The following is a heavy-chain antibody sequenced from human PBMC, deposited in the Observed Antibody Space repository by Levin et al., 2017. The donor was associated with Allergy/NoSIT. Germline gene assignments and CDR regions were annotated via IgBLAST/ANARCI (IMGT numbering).Heavy chain of an antibody. CDR2: IKQDGSEK. Sequence: HPGGSLRLSCVASGFTFSSYWMSWVRQAPGKGPEWVANIKQDGSEKYYVDSVKGRFTISRDNANNSLYLQMDRLKAEDTAVYYCARLITGDPDYWGQGTLVTVSS. CDR3: ARLITGDPDY. J-gene: IGHJ4*02. V-gene: IGHV3-7*01. D-gene: IGHD7-27*01. CDR1: GFTFSSYW.